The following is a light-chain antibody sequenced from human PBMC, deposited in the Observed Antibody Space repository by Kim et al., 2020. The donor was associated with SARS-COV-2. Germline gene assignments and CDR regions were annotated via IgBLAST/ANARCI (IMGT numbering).Light chain of an antibody. Sequence: DIQMTQSPSSLSASFGDTVTITCRAGQTIQSFLNWYQQKPGKPPKLLIYAAASLHSGVPSRFSGSGSGTEFTLTINGLQPEDFATYFCQQSFTTPSFGQGTKLEI. CDR1: QTIQSF. V-gene: IGKV1-39*01. CDR2: AAA. J-gene: IGKJ2*01. CDR3: QQSFTTPS.